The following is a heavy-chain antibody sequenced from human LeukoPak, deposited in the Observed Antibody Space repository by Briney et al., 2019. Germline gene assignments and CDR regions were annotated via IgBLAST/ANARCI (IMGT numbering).Heavy chain of an antibody. CDR2: MNPNSLNT. D-gene: IGHD3-22*01. CDR1: GYTFSSFD. J-gene: IGHJ4*02. Sequence: ASVKVSRKTSGYTFSSFDVIWVRQATGQGLEWIGWMNPNSLNTGYAQKFRGRVTMTRDTSTTTVYMELSSLRSEDTAVYYCARGHSSGYLGSDYWGQGTLVTVSS. V-gene: IGHV1-8*01. CDR3: ARGHSSGYLGSDY.